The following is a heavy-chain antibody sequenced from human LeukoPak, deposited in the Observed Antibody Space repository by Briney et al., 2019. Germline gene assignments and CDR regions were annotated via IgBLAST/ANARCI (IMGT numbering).Heavy chain of an antibody. D-gene: IGHD3-10*01. J-gene: IGHJ2*01. V-gene: IGHV4-38-2*01. CDR1: GFTFSSYG. CDR3: ARHLYYSASAFWYIDL. Sequence: GPLRLSCAASGFTFSSYGMSWVRQAPGKGLEWIGSVSQSGNTYYKSSLKSRVTVSIDTSKNEFSLILTSVTAADTAEYYCARHLYYSASAFWYIDLWGRGTLVIVSP. CDR2: VSQSGNT.